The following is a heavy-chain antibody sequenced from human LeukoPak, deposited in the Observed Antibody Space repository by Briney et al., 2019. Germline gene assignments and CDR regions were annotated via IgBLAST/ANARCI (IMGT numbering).Heavy chain of an antibody. D-gene: IGHD6-19*01. CDR2: MSHDGSSK. CDR1: RFTFSSYA. CDR3: ARAREVRWLGLPLSAFDI. J-gene: IGHJ3*02. Sequence: GGSLRLSCIASRFTFSSYAMNWVRQAPGKGLEWVAVMSHDGSSKYYAESVRGRFSISRDNSKNTLYLQMNSLRAEDTAVYYCARAREVRWLGLPLSAFDIWGQGTMVTVSS. V-gene: IGHV3-30-3*01.